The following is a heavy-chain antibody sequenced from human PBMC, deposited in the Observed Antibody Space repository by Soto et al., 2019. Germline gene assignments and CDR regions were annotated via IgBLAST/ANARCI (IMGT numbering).Heavy chain of an antibody. V-gene: IGHV3-53*01. J-gene: IGHJ3*01. Sequence: GWSLRLSCAASGFTVSSNYMSLVRQAPGKGLEWVSFIYSGGSAYYADSVKGRFTISRDNSKNTLYLQMNSLRAEDTAVYYCASGRGLLLASNWGKGTMVTVS. CDR3: ASGRGLLLASN. CDR1: GFTVSSNY. D-gene: IGHD1-26*01. CDR2: IYSGGSA.